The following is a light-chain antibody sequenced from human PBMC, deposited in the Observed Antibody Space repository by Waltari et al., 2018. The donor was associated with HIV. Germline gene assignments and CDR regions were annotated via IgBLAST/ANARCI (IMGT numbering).Light chain of an antibody. J-gene: IGKJ2*01. V-gene: IGKV1-39*01. CDR1: QFISRY. CDR3: QQSYTNPYT. Sequence: DIQMTQSPSSLSASVGDTVTITCRASQFISRYLSWYQQTPGNAPKLLIYAASTLQSGVPSSFSGSGSGTDFTLTISGLQSEDFATYYCQQSYTNPYTFALGTQVDIK. CDR2: AAS.